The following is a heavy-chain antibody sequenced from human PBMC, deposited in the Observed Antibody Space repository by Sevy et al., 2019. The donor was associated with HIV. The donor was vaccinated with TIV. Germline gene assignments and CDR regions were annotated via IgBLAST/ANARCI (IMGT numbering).Heavy chain of an antibody. V-gene: IGHV4-38-2*02. J-gene: IGHJ3*02. CDR1: GYSISSGYY. D-gene: IGHD3-10*01. CDR3: ARSGSSPLGAFDM. Sequence: SETLSLTCTVSGYSISSGYYWAWIRQPPGKGLEWIANVYHSDIFYRPSLRSRVTISVDTSKNLFFLKLTSVTAADTALYYCARSGSSPLGAFDMWGQGTMVTVSS. CDR2: VYHSDI.